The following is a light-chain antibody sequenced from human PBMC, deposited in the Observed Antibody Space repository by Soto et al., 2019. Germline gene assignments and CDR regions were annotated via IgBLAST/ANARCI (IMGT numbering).Light chain of an antibody. CDR1: QDIKKN. CDR3: QQYESPPLT. Sequence: IQMTQSPSALSASVGDRVTITCQASQDIKKNLIWYQQKXGKAPKLMIYDASDLETGVPSRFSGSGSGTGFTFTISSLPPEDFAPYYCQQYESPPLTFGQGTRLEIK. CDR2: DAS. J-gene: IGKJ5*01. V-gene: IGKV1-33*01.